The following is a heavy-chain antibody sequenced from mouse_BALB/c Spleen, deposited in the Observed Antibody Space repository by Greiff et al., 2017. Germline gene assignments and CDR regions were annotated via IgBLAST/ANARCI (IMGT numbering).Heavy chain of an antibody. CDR1: GFTFSSYA. V-gene: IGHV5-9-3*01. CDR2: ISSGGSYT. CDR3: AREYGNYGYYAMDY. J-gene: IGHJ4*01. D-gene: IGHD2-10*02. Sequence: EVQRVESGGGLVKPGGSLKLSCAASGFTFSSYAMSWVRQTPEKRLEWVATISSGGSYTYYPDSVKGRFTISRDNAKNTLYLQMSSLRSEDTAMYYCAREYGNYGYYAMDYWGQGTSVTVSS.